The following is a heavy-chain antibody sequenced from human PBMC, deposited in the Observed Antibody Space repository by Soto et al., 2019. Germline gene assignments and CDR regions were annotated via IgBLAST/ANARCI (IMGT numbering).Heavy chain of an antibody. J-gene: IGHJ3*02. D-gene: IGHD6-25*01. CDR1: GFTVSSNY. Sequence: GGSLRLSCAASGFTVSSNYMSWVRQAPGKGLEWVSVIYSGGSTYYADSVKGRFTISRDNSKNTLYLQMNSLRAEDTAVYYRARDGYNRDAFDIWGQGTMVTVSS. CDR2: IYSGGST. V-gene: IGHV3-53*01. CDR3: ARDGYNRDAFDI.